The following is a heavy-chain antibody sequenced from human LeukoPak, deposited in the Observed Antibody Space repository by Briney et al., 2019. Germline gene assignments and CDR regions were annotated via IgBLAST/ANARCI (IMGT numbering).Heavy chain of an antibody. J-gene: IGHJ3*02. CDR1: GYTFTSYD. V-gene: IGHV1-8*01. D-gene: IGHD3-22*01. Sequence: ASVKVSCKASGYTFTSYDINWVRQATGQGLEWMGWMNPNSGNTGYAQKFLGRVTMTRNTSISTAYMELSSLRSEDTAVYYCARGLYYDSSGYYYDAFDIWGQGTMVTVSS. CDR3: ARGLYYDSSGYYYDAFDI. CDR2: MNPNSGNT.